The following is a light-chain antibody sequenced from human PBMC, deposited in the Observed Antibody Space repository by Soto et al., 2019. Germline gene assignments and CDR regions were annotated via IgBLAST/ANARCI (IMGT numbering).Light chain of an antibody. J-gene: IGKJ4*01. CDR2: AAS. V-gene: IGKV1-12*01. CDR3: QQVISFPFS. CDR1: QGISSW. Sequence: DIQMTQSPTSVSASVGDRVTITCRAIQGISSWLAWYQQKPGKAPKLLIYAASSLQSGVPSRFRGRESGTDFTLTISRLQPEDFATYYCQQVISFPFSFGGGTKVDIK.